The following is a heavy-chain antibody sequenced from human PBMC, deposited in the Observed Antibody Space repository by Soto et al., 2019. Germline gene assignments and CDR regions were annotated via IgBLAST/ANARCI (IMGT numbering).Heavy chain of an antibody. CDR1: GGSFSGYS. CDR3: ARAPQIVAMGRPCDY. V-gene: IGHV4-34*01. D-gene: IGHD5-12*01. J-gene: IGHJ4*02. CDR2: INHSGST. Sequence: PSETLSLTCAVYGGSFSGYSWNWIRQPPGKGLEWIGEINHSGSTNYNPSLKSRVTISLDTSKNQFSLRLTSLTAADTAVYFCARAPQIVAMGRPCDYWGQGILVTVSS.